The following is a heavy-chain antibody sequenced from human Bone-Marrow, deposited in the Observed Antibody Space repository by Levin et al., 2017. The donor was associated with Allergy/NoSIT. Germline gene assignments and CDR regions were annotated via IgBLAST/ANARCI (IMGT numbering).Heavy chain of an antibody. Sequence: HPGGSLRLSCAASGFTFSSYAMSWVRQAPGKGLEWVSAISGSGGSTYYADSVKGRFTISRDNSKNTLYLQMNSLRAEDTAVYYCAKDSGLIYVWGSYRYYDYWGQGTLVTVSS. CDR2: ISGSGGST. CDR3: AKDSGLIYVWGSYRYYDY. J-gene: IGHJ4*02. CDR1: GFTFSSYA. V-gene: IGHV3-23*01. D-gene: IGHD3-16*02.